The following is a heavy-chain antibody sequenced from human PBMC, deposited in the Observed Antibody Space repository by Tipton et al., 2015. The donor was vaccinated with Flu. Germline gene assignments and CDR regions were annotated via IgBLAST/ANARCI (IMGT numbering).Heavy chain of an antibody. CDR2: VNQEGSV. D-gene: IGHD2-15*01. CDR3: AIGRSRVPATN. Sequence: TLSLTCAVYGGSFSSYYFHWNRPFPGKGLGWIGEVNQEGSVDYNATLKSRVTISLDTSRSQFSLGLTSVTAADTALYYCAIGRSRVPATNWGQGTLVTVSS. CDR1: GGSFSSYY. J-gene: IGHJ4*02. V-gene: IGHV4-34*01.